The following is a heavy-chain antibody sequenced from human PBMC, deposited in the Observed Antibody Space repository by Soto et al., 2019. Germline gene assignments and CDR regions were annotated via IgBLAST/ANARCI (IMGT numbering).Heavy chain of an antibody. CDR1: GYTFTSYD. CDR2: MNPNSGNT. CDR3: ARGWYYDFWSGYYTRLGGFYGMDV. V-gene: IGHV1-8*01. Sequence: ASVKVSCKASGYTFTSYDINWVRQATGQGLEWMGWMNPNSGNTGYAQKFQGRVTMTRNTSISTAYMELSSLRSEDTAVYYCARGWYYDFWSGYYTRLGGFYGMDVWGQGTTVTV. D-gene: IGHD3-3*01. J-gene: IGHJ6*02.